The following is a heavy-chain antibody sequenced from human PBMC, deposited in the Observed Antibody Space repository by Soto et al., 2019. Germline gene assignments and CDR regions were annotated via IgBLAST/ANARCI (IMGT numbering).Heavy chain of an antibody. Sequence: QVQLVQSGAEVKKPGSSVKVSCKASGGTFSSYAISWVRQAPGQGLEWMGGIIPIFGTANYAQKFQGRVTINADESTSTAYMELSSLRSEDTAVYYCARGLTRYCISTSCSYYYYYGMDVWGQGTTVTVSS. D-gene: IGHD2-2*01. CDR3: ARGLTRYCISTSCSYYYYYGMDV. J-gene: IGHJ6*02. CDR1: GGTFSSYA. CDR2: IIPIFGTA. V-gene: IGHV1-69*12.